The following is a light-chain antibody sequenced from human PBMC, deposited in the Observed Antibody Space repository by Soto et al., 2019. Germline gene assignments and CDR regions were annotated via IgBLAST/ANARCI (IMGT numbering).Light chain of an antibody. CDR3: QQYNNWPYT. V-gene: IGKV3-15*01. CDR2: GAS. Sequence: EIVMTQSPATLSVSPGERATLSCRASQSLSSYLAWYQQKPVQAPRLLIYGASTRATGIPARFSGSGSGTEFTLTISSLQSEDFAVYYCQQYNNWPYTFGQGTKLEIK. J-gene: IGKJ2*01. CDR1: QSLSSY.